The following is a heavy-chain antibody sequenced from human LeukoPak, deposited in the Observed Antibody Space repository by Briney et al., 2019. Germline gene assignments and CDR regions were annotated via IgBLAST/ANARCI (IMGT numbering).Heavy chain of an antibody. CDR2: ISAYNGNT. J-gene: IGHJ4*02. V-gene: IGHV1-18*01. CDR3: AKEVEGSVYDSSGYSHY. D-gene: IGHD3-22*01. CDR1: GYTFSNFG. Sequence: ASVKVSCKASGYTFSNFGISWVRQAPGQGLEWMGWISAYNGNTNYAQKLQGRVTMATDTSMSTAYMELRSLRSDDTAVYYCAKEVEGSVYDSSGYSHYWGQGTLVTVSS.